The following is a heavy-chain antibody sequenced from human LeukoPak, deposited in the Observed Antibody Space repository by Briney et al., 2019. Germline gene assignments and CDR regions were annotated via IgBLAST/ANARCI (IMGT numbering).Heavy chain of an antibody. CDR3: ATQTTVTTFDY. CDR2: INHSGST. CDR1: GGSFSGYY. Sequence: PSESLSLTCAVYGGSFSGYYWSWIRQPPGKGLEWIGEINHSGSTNYNPSLKSRVTISVNTSKNQFSLKLSSVTAADTAVYYCATQTTVTTFDYWGQGTLVTVSS. D-gene: IGHD4-17*01. J-gene: IGHJ4*02. V-gene: IGHV4-34*01.